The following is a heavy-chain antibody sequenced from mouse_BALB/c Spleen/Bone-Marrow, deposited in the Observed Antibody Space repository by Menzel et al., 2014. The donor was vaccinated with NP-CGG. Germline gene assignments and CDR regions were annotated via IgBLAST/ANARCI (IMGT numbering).Heavy chain of an antibody. CDR2: IYPGDGDT. CDR1: GYAFSSYW. V-gene: IGHV1-80*01. CDR3: ARMGDYSYYFDY. D-gene: IGHD1-1*01. Sequence: QVQLQQSGAELVRPGSSVKISCKASGYAFSSYWMNWVKQRPGQGLEWIGQIYPGDGDTNYNGKFKGKATLTADKSSSTAYIQLSSLTSEDSAVYFCARMGDYSYYFDYWGQGTTLTASS. J-gene: IGHJ2*01.